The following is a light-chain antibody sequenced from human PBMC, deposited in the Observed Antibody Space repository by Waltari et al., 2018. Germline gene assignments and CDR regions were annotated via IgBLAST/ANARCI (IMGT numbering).Light chain of an antibody. Sequence: QSVLTQPPSASGTPGQRVTISCSGGSSNIGSNFVYWYQQVPGTAPELLIYRNKQRPSGVPDRFSGPKSGPSASLASSGLRADDEADYYCAAWDDRLSGVLFGGGTRLTVL. J-gene: IGLJ3*02. CDR2: RNK. V-gene: IGLV1-47*01. CDR3: AAWDDRLSGVL. CDR1: SSNIGSNF.